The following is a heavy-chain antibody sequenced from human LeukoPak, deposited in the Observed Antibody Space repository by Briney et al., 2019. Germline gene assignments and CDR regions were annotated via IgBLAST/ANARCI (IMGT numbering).Heavy chain of an antibody. Sequence: ASVKVSCKASGYTFTGYYMHWVRQAPGQGLEWMGWMNPNSGNTGYAQKFQGRVTITADKSTSTAYMELSSLRSEDTAVYYCARDVDYWGQGTLVTVSS. CDR2: MNPNSGNT. CDR3: ARDVDY. CDR1: GYTFTGYY. V-gene: IGHV1-8*03. J-gene: IGHJ4*02.